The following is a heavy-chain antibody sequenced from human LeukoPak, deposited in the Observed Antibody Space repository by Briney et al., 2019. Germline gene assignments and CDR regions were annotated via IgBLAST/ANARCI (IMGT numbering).Heavy chain of an antibody. CDR3: ARLGPPKQFFDY. Sequence: SETLSLTCTVSGDSFSNYYWSWIRQPPGKGLEWIGYVYYTGVTNYNPSLKSRVTISVDTSNSQFSLRLHSVTAADTAVYYCARLGPPKQFFDYWGPGVLVTVSS. D-gene: IGHD1-26*01. CDR1: GDSFSNYY. J-gene: IGHJ4*02. CDR2: VYYTGVT. V-gene: IGHV4-59*13.